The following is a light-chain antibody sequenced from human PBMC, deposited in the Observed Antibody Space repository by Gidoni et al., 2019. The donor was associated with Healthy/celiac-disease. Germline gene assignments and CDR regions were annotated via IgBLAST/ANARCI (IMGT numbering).Light chain of an antibody. Sequence: DIVMTQSPLSLPVTPGEPASISCRSSHSLLHSNGYTYLDWYLQKPGQSPQLLIYLGSNRASGVPDRFSGSGSGTDFTLKISRVEAEDVGVYYCMQALQTPLFTFGPGTKVDIK. CDR2: LGS. J-gene: IGKJ3*01. V-gene: IGKV2-28*01. CDR3: MQALQTPLFT. CDR1: HSLLHSNGYTY.